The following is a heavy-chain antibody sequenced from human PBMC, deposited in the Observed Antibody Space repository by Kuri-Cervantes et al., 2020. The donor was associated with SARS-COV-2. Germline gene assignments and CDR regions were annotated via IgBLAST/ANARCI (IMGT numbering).Heavy chain of an antibody. Sequence: ASVKVSCKASGYTFTGYYMHWVRQAPGQGLEWMGWINPNSGGTNYAQKFQGWVTMARDTSISTAYMELSRLRSDDTAVYYCARADHYYGSSGYSQETFDYWGQGTLVTVSS. V-gene: IGHV1-2*04. D-gene: IGHD3-22*01. CDR3: ARADHYYGSSGYSQETFDY. J-gene: IGHJ4*02. CDR2: INPNSGGT. CDR1: GYTFTGYY.